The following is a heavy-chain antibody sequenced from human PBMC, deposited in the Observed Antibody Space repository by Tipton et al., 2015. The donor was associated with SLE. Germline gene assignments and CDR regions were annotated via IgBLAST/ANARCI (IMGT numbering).Heavy chain of an antibody. CDR3: ATIPILRISGWYFDL. Sequence: TLSLTCAVSGYSISSDYYWSWIRQPPGKGLEWIGYIYYSGSTNYNPSLKNRVTISVDTSKNQFSLKLSSVTTADTAVYYCATIPILRISGWYFDLWGRGTLVTVSS. D-gene: IGHD2-15*01. CDR1: GYSISSDYY. V-gene: IGHV4-61*01. J-gene: IGHJ2*01. CDR2: IYYSGST.